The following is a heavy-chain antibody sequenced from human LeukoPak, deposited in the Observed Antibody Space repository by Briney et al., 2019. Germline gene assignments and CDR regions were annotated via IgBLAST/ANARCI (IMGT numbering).Heavy chain of an antibody. D-gene: IGHD6-13*01. Sequence: GGSLRLSCAASGFTFSSYGMHWVRQAPGKGLEWVALISYDGSNKYYADSVKGRFTISRDNSRNTLYLQVNSLRAEDTAVYYCTKDFSSSWYSYYFDYWGQGTLVTVSS. V-gene: IGHV3-30*18. CDR3: TKDFSSSWYSYYFDY. CDR1: GFTFSSYG. CDR2: ISYDGSNK. J-gene: IGHJ4*02.